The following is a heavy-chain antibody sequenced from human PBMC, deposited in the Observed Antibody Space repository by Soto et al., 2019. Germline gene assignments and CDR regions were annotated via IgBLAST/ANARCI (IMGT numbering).Heavy chain of an antibody. Sequence: GGSLRLSCAASGFTFSSYAMSWVRQAPGKGLEWVADIKGSGSSTYYVDSVKGRFTISRDNAKNSLYLQMNSLRAEDTAVYYCARSRGDSWWGSCIFDYWGQGTLVTVSS. CDR2: IKGSGSST. J-gene: IGHJ4*02. CDR1: GFTFSSYA. V-gene: IGHV3-7*03. D-gene: IGHD3-16*01. CDR3: ARSRGDSWWGSCIFDY.